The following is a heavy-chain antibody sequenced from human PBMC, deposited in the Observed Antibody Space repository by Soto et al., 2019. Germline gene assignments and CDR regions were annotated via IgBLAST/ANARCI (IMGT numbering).Heavy chain of an antibody. D-gene: IGHD1-20*01. Sequence: QVQLVESGGGVVQPGRSVRLSCAESGFTFSSYGMHWVRQAPGKGLEWVAVIWYDGSNKYYADSVKGRFTISRDNSKNTLYLQMNSLRAEDTAVYYCARQQVITGGYYIDVWGKGTTVTVSS. V-gene: IGHV3-33*01. J-gene: IGHJ6*03. CDR3: ARQQVITGGYYIDV. CDR1: GFTFSSYG. CDR2: IWYDGSNK.